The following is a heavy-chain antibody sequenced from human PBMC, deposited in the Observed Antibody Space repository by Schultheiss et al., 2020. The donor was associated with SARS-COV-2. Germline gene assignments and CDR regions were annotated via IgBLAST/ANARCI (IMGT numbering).Heavy chain of an antibody. CDR1: GFTFSSYG. J-gene: IGHJ4*02. CDR3: ARDKAVADY. Sequence: GESLKISCAASGFTFSSYGMHWVRQAPGKGLEWVAVILYDGSNKYYADTVKGRFTITRDNSKNTLYLQMNSLRAEDTAVYYCARDKAVADYWGQGTLVTVAS. V-gene: IGHV3-33*01. CDR2: ILYDGSNK. D-gene: IGHD6-19*01.